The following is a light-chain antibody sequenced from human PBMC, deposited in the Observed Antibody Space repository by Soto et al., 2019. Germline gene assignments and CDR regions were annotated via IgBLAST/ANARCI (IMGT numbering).Light chain of an antibody. CDR1: QTIRSY. J-gene: IGKJ4*01. Sequence: DLQMTQSPSSLSSSLGDSVTITCRANQTIRSYLNWFQQKPRNAPKLLIYSESNLQSGVPSRLSGSGSGTDLTLTINSLLPEDFATYYCQQSYSTPLTCGGGTKVDIK. CDR2: SES. CDR3: QQSYSTPLT. V-gene: IGKV1-39*01.